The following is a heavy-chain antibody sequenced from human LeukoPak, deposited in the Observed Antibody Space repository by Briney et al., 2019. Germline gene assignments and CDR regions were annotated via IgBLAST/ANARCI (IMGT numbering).Heavy chain of an antibody. V-gene: IGHV7-4-1*02. CDR2: INTNTGNP. D-gene: IGHD3-16*02. Sequence: GASVKVSCKASGYTFTSYAMNWVRQAPGQGLEWMGWINTNTGNPTYAQGFTGRFVFSLDTSVSTAYLQISSLKAEDTAVYYCARGGSDFSVWGSYLPPFYWGQGTLVTVSS. J-gene: IGHJ4*02. CDR1: GYTFTSYA. CDR3: ARGGSDFSVWGSYLPPFY.